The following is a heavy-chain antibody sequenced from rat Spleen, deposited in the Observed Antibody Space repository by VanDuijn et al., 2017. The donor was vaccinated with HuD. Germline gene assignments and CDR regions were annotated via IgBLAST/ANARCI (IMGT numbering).Heavy chain of an antibody. CDR2: ITNGGGTT. CDR3: TRDLGY. J-gene: IGHJ2*01. V-gene: IGHV5S23*01. CDR1: GFTFSNYY. Sequence: EVQLVESGGGLVKPGGSLNLSCAASGFTFSNYYMAWVRQAPTKGLEWVASITNGGGTTYYRDSVKGRFTISRDNTKSTLYLQMDSLRSEDTATYYCTRDLGYWGQGVMVTVSS.